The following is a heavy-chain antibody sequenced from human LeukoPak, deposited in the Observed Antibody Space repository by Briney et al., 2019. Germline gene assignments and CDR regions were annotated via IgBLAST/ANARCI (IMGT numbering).Heavy chain of an antibody. V-gene: IGHV4-39*01. CDR2: IYYSGST. Sequence: SETLSLTCTVSGGSISSSSYYWGWLRPAAGNGLEWIGSIYYSGSTYYNPSLKSRVTISVDTSKNQFSLKLSSVTAADTAVYYCARQGGSVLHYSAYWGQGTLVTVYS. CDR3: ARQGGSVLHYSAY. J-gene: IGHJ4*02. CDR1: GGSISSSSYY. D-gene: IGHD5-12*01.